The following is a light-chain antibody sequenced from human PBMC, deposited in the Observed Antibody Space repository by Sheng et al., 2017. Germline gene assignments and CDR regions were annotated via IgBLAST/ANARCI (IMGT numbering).Light chain of an antibody. Sequence: SYELTQPPSESVAPGKTARITCGGNNIGSKSVHWYQQKPGQSPVLVIYQDNKRPSGIPERFSGSNSGNTATLTISGSQGMDEADYYCQAWDSSTVVFGGGTKLTVL. CDR3: QAWDSSTVV. CDR2: QDN. J-gene: IGLJ2*01. CDR1: NIGSKS. V-gene: IGLV3-21*01.